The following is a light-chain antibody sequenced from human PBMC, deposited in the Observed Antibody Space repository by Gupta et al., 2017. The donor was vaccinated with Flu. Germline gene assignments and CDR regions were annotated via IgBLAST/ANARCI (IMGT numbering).Light chain of an antibody. Sequence: QSALTQPASVSASPGQSNTISCTGTSSDVGGYDFVSWYQQHPGKAPKLMIYEVSHRPSGVSHRFSGSKSGNTASLTISGLQAEDEADYYCTSYTTNSTPYVFGTGTTVTVL. V-gene: IGLV2-14*01. J-gene: IGLJ1*01. CDR1: SSDVGGYDF. CDR3: TSYTTNSTPYV. CDR2: EVS.